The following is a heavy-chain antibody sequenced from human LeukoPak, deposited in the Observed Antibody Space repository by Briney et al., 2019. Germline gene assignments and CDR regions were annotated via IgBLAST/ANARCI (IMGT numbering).Heavy chain of an antibody. Sequence: GGSLRLSCVASGFTFSSHWMHWVRQTPGKGLVWVSHINNDGTSITYADSVKGRFTISRDNSKNTLYLQMNSLRAEDTAVYHCAKDGTRGHCSSDSCYFGFDPWGQGTLVTVSS. V-gene: IGHV3-74*01. CDR3: AKDGTRGHCSSDSCYFGFDP. CDR1: GFTFSSHW. D-gene: IGHD2-15*01. J-gene: IGHJ5*02. CDR2: INNDGTSI.